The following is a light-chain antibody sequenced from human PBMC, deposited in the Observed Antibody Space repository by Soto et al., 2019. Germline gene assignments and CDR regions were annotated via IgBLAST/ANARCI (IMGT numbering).Light chain of an antibody. CDR2: EVS. J-gene: IGLJ1*01. Sequence: VLTQPASVSGSPGHSITISCTGTSSDVGGYNYVSWYQQQSGKAPKLMIHEVSNRPSGVSNRFSGSKSGNTASLTISGLQAEDEADYYCSSYTSSRAYVFGIGTKVTVL. CDR1: SSDVGGYNY. CDR3: SSYTSSRAYV. V-gene: IGLV2-14*01.